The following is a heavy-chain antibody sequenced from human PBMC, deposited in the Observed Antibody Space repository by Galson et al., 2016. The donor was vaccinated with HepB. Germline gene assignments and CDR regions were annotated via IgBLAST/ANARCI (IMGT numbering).Heavy chain of an antibody. J-gene: IGHJ4*02. V-gene: IGHV3-74*01. CDR3: ARLSLVSAGTVDY. CDR2: IKNDGTTT. Sequence: SLRLSCAASGITFSRYWMHWVRQAPGKGLVWVSHIKNDGTTTNYADSVRDRFIISRDNAKNTLYLKMNSLRAEDTAVYYCARLSLVSAGTVDYWGQGTLVVASS. D-gene: IGHD6-19*01. CDR1: GITFSRYW.